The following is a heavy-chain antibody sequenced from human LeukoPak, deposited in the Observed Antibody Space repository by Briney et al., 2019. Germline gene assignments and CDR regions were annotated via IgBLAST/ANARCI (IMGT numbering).Heavy chain of an antibody. D-gene: IGHD3-22*01. CDR3: ARDRNSGYFYFDY. J-gene: IGHJ4*02. CDR1: GGSFSGYY. Sequence: PSETLSLTCAVYGGSFSGYYWSWIRQPPGKGLEWIGEINHSGSTNYNPSLKSRVTISVDTSKNQFSLKLSSVTAADTAVYYCARDRNSGYFYFDYWGQGTLVTVSS. V-gene: IGHV4-34*01. CDR2: INHSGST.